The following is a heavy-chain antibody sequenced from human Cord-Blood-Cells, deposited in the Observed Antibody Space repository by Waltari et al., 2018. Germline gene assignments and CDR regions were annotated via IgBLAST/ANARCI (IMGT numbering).Heavy chain of an antibody. V-gene: IGHV4-34*01. CDR1: GGSFSGYY. CDR3: ARGPDY. Sequence: QVQLQQWGAGLLKPSETLSLTCAVCGGSFSGYYWSWIRQLPGEGLEWIGGIKHTGSTNYIPSPKSRVTISVDTSKNQVSLKLSSVTAADTAVYYWARGPDYWGQGTLVTVAS. J-gene: IGHJ4*02. CDR2: IKHTGST.